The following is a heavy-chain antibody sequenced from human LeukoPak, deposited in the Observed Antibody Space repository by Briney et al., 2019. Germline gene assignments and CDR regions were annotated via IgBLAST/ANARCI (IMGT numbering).Heavy chain of an antibody. CDR2: VNLNSGGT. J-gene: IGHJ4*02. V-gene: IGHV1-2*02. D-gene: IGHD6-13*01. CDR3: ARDSAAAGGLSFDY. CDR1: GYTFIPYY. Sequence: GASVKVSCNASGYTFIPYYMHWVRQAPGQGLEWIGWVNLNSGGTKYAQKFQGRVTMTRDTSITTAYMELSRLRSDDTAVYYCARDSAAAGGLSFDYWGQGTLATVSS.